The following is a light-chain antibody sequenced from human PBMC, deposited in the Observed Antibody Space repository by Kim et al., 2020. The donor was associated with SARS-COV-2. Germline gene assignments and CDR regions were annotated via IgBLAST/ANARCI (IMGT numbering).Light chain of an antibody. V-gene: IGKV3-11*01. CDR2: DAS. Sequence: EIVLTQSPGTLSLSPGERATLSCRASQSVSSYLAWYQQKPGQAPRLLIYDASNRATGIPARFSGSGSGTDFTLTISSLEPEDFAVYYCQQRSNWPGTFGQGTKLEI. J-gene: IGKJ2*01. CDR1: QSVSSY. CDR3: QQRSNWPGT.